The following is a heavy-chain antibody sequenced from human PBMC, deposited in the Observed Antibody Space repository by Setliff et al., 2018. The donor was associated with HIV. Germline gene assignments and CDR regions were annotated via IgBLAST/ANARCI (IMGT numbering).Heavy chain of an antibody. CDR3: ARESNYLATRPMSFDP. CDR2: ISGNGLQV. D-gene: IGHD1-1*01. V-gene: IGHV3-21*01. J-gene: IGHJ5*02. Sequence: TGGSLRLSCAAAGFTFNSYSINWVRQAPGKGLEWVSSISGNGLQVLYADSIKGRFTVSRDNVKKLVFLQINSLRVEDTAIYYCARESNYLATRPMSFDPWGQGTLVTV. CDR1: GFTFNSYS.